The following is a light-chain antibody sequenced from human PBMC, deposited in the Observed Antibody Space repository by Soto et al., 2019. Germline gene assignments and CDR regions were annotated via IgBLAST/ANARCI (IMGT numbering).Light chain of an antibody. CDR2: DAS. CDR3: QQYNNWPIT. CDR1: QSVSGD. J-gene: IGKJ5*01. V-gene: IGKV3-15*01. Sequence: EIVLTQSPATLSVSPGERATLSCRASQSVSGDLAWYHHKPGQAPRLLIYDASTRALDTPARFAGSGSGTEFTLTISSLQSEDFAVYFWQQYNNWPITFGQGTRLEIK.